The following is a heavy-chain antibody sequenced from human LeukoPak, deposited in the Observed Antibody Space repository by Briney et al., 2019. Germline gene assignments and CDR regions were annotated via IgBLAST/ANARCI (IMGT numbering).Heavy chain of an antibody. CDR2: INTNSGGT. J-gene: IGHJ4*02. Sequence: ASLKVSCKASGYTFTGYYIQWVRQAPGQGLEWMGWINTNSGGTNYAQNFQGRVTVTRDTSISTVYLELSSLRSDDTAVYYCAKDRVRNAFLREIKSDHDYWGQGTLVTVSS. V-gene: IGHV1-2*02. CDR3: AKDRVRNAFLREIKSDHDY. CDR1: GYTFTGYY. D-gene: IGHD3-16*01.